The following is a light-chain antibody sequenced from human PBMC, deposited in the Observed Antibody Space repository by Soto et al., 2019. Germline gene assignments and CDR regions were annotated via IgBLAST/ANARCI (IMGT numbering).Light chain of an antibody. J-gene: IGKJ1*01. CDR3: QQYNSSPT. CDR1: QSISSW. CDR2: DAS. V-gene: IGKV1-5*01. Sequence: DIQMTQSPSTLSASVGDRVTITCRASQSISSWVAWYQQKPGKAPKLLIYDASSLESGVPSRLSGSGSGTEFTLTISSLQPDDFATYYCQQYNSSPTFGQGTKVDIK.